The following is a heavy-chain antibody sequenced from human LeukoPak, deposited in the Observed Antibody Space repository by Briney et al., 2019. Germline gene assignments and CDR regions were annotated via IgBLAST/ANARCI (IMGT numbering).Heavy chain of an antibody. J-gene: IGHJ3*01. CDR1: GLTFSSYW. CDR2: IKEDGSEK. Sequence: GGSLRLSCAASGLTFSSYWMSWVRQAPGKGLEWVANIKEDGSEKYYVDSVKGRFTISRDNAKNSLYLQMNSLRAEDTAVYYCARDFLHSGGWGQGTMVTVSS. CDR3: ARDFLHSGG. V-gene: IGHV3-7*01. D-gene: IGHD3-10*01.